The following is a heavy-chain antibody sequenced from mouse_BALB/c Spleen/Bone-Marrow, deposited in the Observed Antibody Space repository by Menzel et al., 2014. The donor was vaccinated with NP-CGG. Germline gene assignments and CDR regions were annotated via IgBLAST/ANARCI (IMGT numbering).Heavy chain of an antibody. Sequence: EVMLVESGGGLVQPGGSRKLSCAASGFTFSSFGMHWVRQAPEKGLEWVAYISSGSSTIYYADTVKGRSTISRDNPKNTLFLQMTSLRSEDTAMYYCARDVPLYDVGYFDYWGQGTTLTASS. CDR2: ISSGSSTI. CDR3: ARDVPLYDVGYFDY. D-gene: IGHD2-14*01. CDR1: GFTFSSFG. V-gene: IGHV5-17*02. J-gene: IGHJ2*01.